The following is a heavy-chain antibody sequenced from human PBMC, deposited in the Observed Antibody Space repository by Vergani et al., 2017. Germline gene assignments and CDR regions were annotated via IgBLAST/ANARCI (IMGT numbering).Heavy chain of an antibody. D-gene: IGHD4-17*01. V-gene: IGHV4-38-2*02. CDR2: IYHSGST. CDR1: GYSISSGYY. CDR3: ARGTHDYGDYGP. J-gene: IGHJ5*02. Sequence: QVQLQESGPGLVKPSETLSLTCTVSGYSISSGYYWGWIRQPPGKGLEWIGSIYHSGSTSYNPSLNSRVTISVDTPRNQFSLRLSSVTAADPAVYYCARGTHDYGDYGPWGQGTLVTVSS.